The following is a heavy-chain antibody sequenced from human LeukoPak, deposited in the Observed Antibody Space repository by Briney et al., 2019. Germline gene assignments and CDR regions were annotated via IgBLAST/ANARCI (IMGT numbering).Heavy chain of an antibody. D-gene: IGHD5-12*01. CDR3: ARVERWLRVVDY. J-gene: IGHJ4*02. CDR1: GGSLSSTNW. V-gene: IGHV4-4*02. CDR2: IFHSGST. Sequence: SGTLSLTCAVSGGSLSSTNWWSWVRQPPGKGLEWIGEIFHSGSTNYNPSLKSRVTISVDTSKNQFSLKLSSVTAADTAVYYCARVERWLRVVDYWGQGTLVTVSS.